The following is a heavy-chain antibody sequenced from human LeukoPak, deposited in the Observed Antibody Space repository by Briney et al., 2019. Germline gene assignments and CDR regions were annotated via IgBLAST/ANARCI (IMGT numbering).Heavy chain of an antibody. Sequence: ASVKVSCKASGYTFTGYYMHWVRQAPGQGLEWMGWINPNSGGTKYAQKFQGRVTMTRDTSISTAYMELSRLRSDGTAVYYCARDLVPSHEGGAWFDPWGQGTLVTVSS. CDR2: INPNSGGT. J-gene: IGHJ5*02. V-gene: IGHV1-2*02. D-gene: IGHD3-16*01. CDR3: ARDLVPSHEGGAWFDP. CDR1: GYTFTGYY.